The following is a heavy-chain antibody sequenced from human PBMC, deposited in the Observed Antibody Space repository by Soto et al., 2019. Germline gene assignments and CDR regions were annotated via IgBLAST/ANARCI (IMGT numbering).Heavy chain of an antibody. J-gene: IGHJ5*01. D-gene: IGHD6-6*01. CDR1: GRTFRSSGFY. CDR3: ATLPPFTGNSNSGARHGFDL. CDR2: IYYSGSN. V-gene: IGHV4-31*11. Sequence: LSLSGAVSGRTFRSSGFYWSWNRQHPGKGREWIAYIYYSGSNNYNPSLKSRVTISLDTSKNHFSLKLSSVTAADTAVYYCATLPPFTGNSNSGARHGFDLWGQGTLVTVSS.